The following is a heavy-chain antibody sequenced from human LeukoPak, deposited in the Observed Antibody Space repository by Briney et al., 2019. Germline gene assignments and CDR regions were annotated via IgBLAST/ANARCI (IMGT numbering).Heavy chain of an antibody. J-gene: IGHJ4*02. CDR2: INHSGST. CDR3: ARAPPRKGCYDSSGYPDY. CDR1: GGSFSGYY. V-gene: IGHV4-34*01. Sequence: SETLSLTCAVYGGSFSGYYWSWLRQPPGKGLEWIGEINHSGSTNYNPSLKSRVTISVDTSKNQFSLKLSSVTAADTAVYYCARAPPRKGCYDSSGYPDYWGQGTLVSVSS. D-gene: IGHD3-22*01.